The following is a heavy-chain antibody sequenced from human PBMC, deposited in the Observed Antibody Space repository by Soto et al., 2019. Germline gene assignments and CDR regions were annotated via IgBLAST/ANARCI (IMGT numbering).Heavy chain of an antibody. J-gene: IGHJ4*02. CDR3: ARRPTVSGSSYFDN. Sequence: QVHLQESGPGLVKPSQTLSLTCSVSGDSISSGEYYWNWIRQHPEKGLEWIGFVHYSGSTFYNPSLEILVSLSIDTSQSQLALNVTSVTSAYTSVYYCARRPTVSGSSYFDNWVQGTLITVSS. D-gene: IGHD3-10*01. CDR1: GDSISSGEYY. V-gene: IGHV4-31*01. CDR2: VHYSGST.